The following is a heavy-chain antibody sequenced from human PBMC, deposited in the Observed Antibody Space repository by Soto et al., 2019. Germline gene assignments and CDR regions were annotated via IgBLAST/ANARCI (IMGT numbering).Heavy chain of an antibody. J-gene: IGHJ6*02. Sequence: PGGSLSLSCAASGFPFSSYGMHWVRQAPGKGLEQVAVISYDGSNKYYGDSVKGRFTISRDNSKNMLYLQMNSLRVEDTALYYCAKATYSSSPFTYGMDVWGQGTTVTVSS. CDR1: GFPFSSYG. CDR2: ISYDGSNK. D-gene: IGHD6-6*01. CDR3: AKATYSSSPFTYGMDV. V-gene: IGHV3-30*18.